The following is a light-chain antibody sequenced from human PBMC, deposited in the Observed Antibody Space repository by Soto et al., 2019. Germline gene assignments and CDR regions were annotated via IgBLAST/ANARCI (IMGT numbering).Light chain of an antibody. V-gene: IGLV2-14*01. CDR3: SSYTSSSSYV. CDR1: SSDVGAYNS. J-gene: IGLJ1*01. CDR2: DVS. Sequence: QSALTQPASVSGSPGQSITISCTGTSSDVGAYNSVSWYQQYPGKAPKLVIHDVSNRPSGVSNRFSGSKSGNTASLTISVLQAEDEADYYCSSYTSSSSYVFGSGTKVTVL.